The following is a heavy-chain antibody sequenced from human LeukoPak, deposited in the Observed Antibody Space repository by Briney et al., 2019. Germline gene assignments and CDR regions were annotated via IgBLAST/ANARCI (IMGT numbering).Heavy chain of an antibody. J-gene: IGHJ4*02. D-gene: IGHD3-22*01. CDR3: ARNEGRDFYDSSGYYEDY. CDR2: IIPILGIA. V-gene: IGHV1-69*04. Sequence: SVKVSCKASGGTFSSYAISWVRQAPGPGLGWMGRIIPILGIANYAQKFQGRVTITADKSTSTAYMELRSLRSEDTAVYYCARNEGRDFYDSSGYYEDYWGQGTLVTVSS. CDR1: GGTFSSYA.